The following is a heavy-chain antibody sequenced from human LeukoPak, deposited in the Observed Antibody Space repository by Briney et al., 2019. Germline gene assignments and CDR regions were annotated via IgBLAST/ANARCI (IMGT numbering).Heavy chain of an antibody. V-gene: IGHV4-59*01. D-gene: IGHD2-2*01. CDR2: IYYSGST. CDR1: GGSISSYY. Sequence: SETLSLTCTVSGGSISSYYWSWIRQPPGKGLEWIGYIYYSGSTNYNPSLKSRVTISVDTSKNQFSLKLSSVTAADTAVYYCARGEGYCSSTSCSADAFDIWGQGTMVTVSS. J-gene: IGHJ3*02. CDR3: ARGEGYCSSTSCSADAFDI.